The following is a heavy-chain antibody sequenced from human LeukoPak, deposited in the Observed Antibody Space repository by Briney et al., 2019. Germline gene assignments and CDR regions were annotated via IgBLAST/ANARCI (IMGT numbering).Heavy chain of an antibody. Sequence: ASVKVSCRASRYAFTDYYIHWVRQAPGQGLEWMGWINPNSGGTNYAQKFQGRVTMTRDTSISTAYMELSRLRSDDTAVYYCARFRYSSSWYVGGNYYYYMDVWGKGTTVTVSS. J-gene: IGHJ6*03. CDR3: ARFRYSSSWYVGGNYYYYMDV. D-gene: IGHD6-13*01. V-gene: IGHV1-2*02. CDR1: RYAFTDYY. CDR2: INPNSGGT.